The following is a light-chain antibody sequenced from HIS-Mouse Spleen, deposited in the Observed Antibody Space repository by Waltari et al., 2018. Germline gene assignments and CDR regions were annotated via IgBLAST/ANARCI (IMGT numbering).Light chain of an antibody. CDR3: YATDSSGNHRV. CDR2: EES. V-gene: IGLV3-10*01. Sequence: SYELTQPPSVSVSPGQTARITCSGDALPKKYAYWYQQKSGQAPVLVIYEESILPSGIPERFSGTSSGTTATLTISGAQVEDEADYYCYATDSSGNHRVFGGGTKLTVL. J-gene: IGLJ2*01. CDR1: ALPKKY.